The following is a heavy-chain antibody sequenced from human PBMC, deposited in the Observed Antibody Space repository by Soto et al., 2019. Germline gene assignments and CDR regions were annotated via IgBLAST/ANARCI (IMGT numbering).Heavy chain of an antibody. V-gene: IGHV1-69*01. J-gene: IGHJ6*02. Sequence: QVQLVQSGAEVKKPGSSVKVSCKASGGTFSSYAISWVRQAPGQGLEWMGGIIPIFGTANYAQKFQGRVTITADESTSTGYMELSSLRSEDTAVYYCARRGYSGYDLVWGMDVWGQGTTVTVSS. CDR1: GGTFSSYA. D-gene: IGHD5-12*01. CDR3: ARRGYSGYDLVWGMDV. CDR2: IIPIFGTA.